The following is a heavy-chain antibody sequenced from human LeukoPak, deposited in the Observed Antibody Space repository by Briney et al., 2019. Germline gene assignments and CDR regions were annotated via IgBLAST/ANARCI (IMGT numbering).Heavy chain of an antibody. V-gene: IGHV1-2*02. CDR2: INPNSGGT. D-gene: IGHD5-24*01. CDR3: ARGGRRDGYNVREKQGDWFDP. J-gene: IGHJ5*02. CDR1: GYTFTGYY. Sequence: GASVKVSCKASGYTFTGYYMHWVRQAPGQGLEWMGWINPNSGGTNYAQKFQGRVTMTRDTSISTAYMELSRLRSDDTAVYYCARGGRRDGYNVREKQGDWFDPWGQGTLVTVSS.